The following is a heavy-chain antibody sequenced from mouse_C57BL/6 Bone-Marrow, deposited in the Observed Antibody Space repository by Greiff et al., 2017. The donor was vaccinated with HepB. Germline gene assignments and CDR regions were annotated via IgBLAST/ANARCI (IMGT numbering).Heavy chain of an antibody. CDR1: GYTFTDYE. V-gene: IGHV1-15*01. CDR2: IDPETGGT. J-gene: IGHJ1*03. D-gene: IGHD1-1*01. Sequence: QVQLKESGAELVRPGASVTLSCKASGYTFTDYEMHWVKQTPVHGLEWIGAIDPETGGTAYNQKFKGKAILTADKSSSTAYMELRSLTSEDSAVYYCTRSGGITTGYFDVWGTGTTVTVSS. CDR3: TRSGGITTGYFDV.